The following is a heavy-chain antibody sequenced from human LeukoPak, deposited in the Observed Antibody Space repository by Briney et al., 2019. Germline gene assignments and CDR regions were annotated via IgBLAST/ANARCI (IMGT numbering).Heavy chain of an antibody. CDR3: ARAAWSTGYYNRYYFDY. CDR2: INAGNGNT. V-gene: IGHV1-3*01. CDR1: GYTFTSYA. J-gene: IGHJ4*02. Sequence: ASVKVSCKASGYTFTSYAMHWVRQAPGQRLEWMGWINAGNGNTKYSQKFQGRVTITRDTSASTAYMELSSLRSEGTAVYYCARAAWSTGYYNRYYFDYWGQGTLVTVSS. D-gene: IGHD3-9*01.